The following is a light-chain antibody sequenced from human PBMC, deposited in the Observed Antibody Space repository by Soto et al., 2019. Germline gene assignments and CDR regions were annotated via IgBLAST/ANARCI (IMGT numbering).Light chain of an antibody. J-gene: IGKJ3*01. CDR2: DAS. V-gene: IGKV3-20*01. Sequence: EIVLTQSPGTLSLPPGERATLSCRASQSVTSSYLAWYQQKPRQAPRLLIYDASSRATGIPDRFSGSGSGTDFTLTISRLEPEDFAVYYCQQYGSSPGTFGPGTKVDIK. CDR1: QSVTSSY. CDR3: QQYGSSPGT.